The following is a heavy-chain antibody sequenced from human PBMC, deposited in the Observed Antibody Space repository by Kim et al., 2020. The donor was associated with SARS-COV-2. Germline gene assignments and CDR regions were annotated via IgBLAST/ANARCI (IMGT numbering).Heavy chain of an antibody. Sequence: ASVKVSCKASGYTFTSYYMHWVRQAPGQGLEWMGIINPSGGSTSYAQKFQGRVTMTRDTSTSTVYMELSSLRSEDTAVYYCARDGGLAYGSAYYFDYWGQGTLVTVSS. CDR1: GYTFTSYY. CDR3: ARDGGLAYGSAYYFDY. V-gene: IGHV1-46*01. D-gene: IGHD3-10*01. J-gene: IGHJ4*02. CDR2: INPSGGST.